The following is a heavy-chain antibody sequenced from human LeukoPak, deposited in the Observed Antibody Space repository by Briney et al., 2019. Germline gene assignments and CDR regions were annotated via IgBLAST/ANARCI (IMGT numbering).Heavy chain of an antibody. V-gene: IGHV4-34*01. CDR3: ASVAVAGTEAFDI. Sequence: SETLSLTCAVYGGSFSGYYWSWIRQPPGKGLEWIGYIYHSGSTYYNPSLKSRVTISVDRSKNQFSLKLSSVTAADTAVYYCASVAVAGTEAFDIWGQGTMVTVSS. CDR2: IYHSGST. J-gene: IGHJ3*02. CDR1: GGSFSGYY. D-gene: IGHD6-19*01.